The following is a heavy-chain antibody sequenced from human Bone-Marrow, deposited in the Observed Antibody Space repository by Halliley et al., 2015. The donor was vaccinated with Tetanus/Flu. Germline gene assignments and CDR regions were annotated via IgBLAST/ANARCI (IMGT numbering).Heavy chain of an antibody. CDR2: VYPGDSNV. V-gene: IGHV5-51*03. D-gene: IGHD1-1*01. CDR1: GYTFSNYW. CDR3: ARRPFGDWYNLGTFAH. Sequence: QLVQSGAEMRKPGESLKISCKASGYTFSNYWLGWVRQMPGKGLEWMGIVYPGDSNVRYSPPFQGQVTFSVEQSTSTAYLQWRSLKASDTSMYYCARRPFGDWYNLGTFAHWGQGTLVTVSA. J-gene: IGHJ4*02.